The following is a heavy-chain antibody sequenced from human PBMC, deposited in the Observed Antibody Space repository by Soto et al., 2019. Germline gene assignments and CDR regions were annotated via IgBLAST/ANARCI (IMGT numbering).Heavy chain of an antibody. V-gene: IGHV4-39*01. Sequence: LSLTCTVSGGSISSSSYYWGWIRQPPGKGLEWIGSIYYSGSTYYNPSLKSRVTISVDTSKNQFSLKLSSVTAADTAVYYCARQEPTYYYDSSGYYSNWFDPWGQGTLVTVSS. D-gene: IGHD3-22*01. CDR2: IYYSGST. CDR1: GGSISSSSYY. CDR3: ARQEPTYYYDSSGYYSNWFDP. J-gene: IGHJ5*02.